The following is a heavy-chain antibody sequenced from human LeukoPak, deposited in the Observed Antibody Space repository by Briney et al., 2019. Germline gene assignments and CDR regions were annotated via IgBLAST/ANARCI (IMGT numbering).Heavy chain of an antibody. V-gene: IGHV4-4*07. CDR1: GDSISGYY. CDR3: ARGGGTILRATDY. Sequence: SETLSLTCTVSGDSISGYYWSWIRQPAGKGLEWIGRIYTSGSTSYNPSLKSRVTISVDTSKNQFSLKLSSVTAADTAVYYCARGGGTILRATDYWGQGTLVTVSS. CDR2: IYTSGST. J-gene: IGHJ4*02. D-gene: IGHD3-3*01.